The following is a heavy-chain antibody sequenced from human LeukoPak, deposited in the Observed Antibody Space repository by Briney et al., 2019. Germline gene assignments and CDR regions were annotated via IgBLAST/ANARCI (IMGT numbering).Heavy chain of an antibody. CDR2: IIPIFGIA. D-gene: IGHD1-1*01. CDR3: AREDPTVMFDY. Sequence: ASVKVSCKASGGTFSSYAISWVRQAPGQGLEWMGRIIPIFGIANYAQKFQGRVTITADKSTSTAYMELSSLRSEDTAVYYCAREDPTVMFDYWGQGTLVTVSS. CDR1: GGTFSSYA. J-gene: IGHJ4*02. V-gene: IGHV1-69*04.